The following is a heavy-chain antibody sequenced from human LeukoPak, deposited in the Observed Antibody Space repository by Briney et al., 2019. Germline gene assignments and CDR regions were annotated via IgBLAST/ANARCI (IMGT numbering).Heavy chain of an antibody. V-gene: IGHV3-7*01. D-gene: IGHD2-21*02. J-gene: IGHJ4*02. CDR2: IKQDGSEK. CDR1: GFTFSSYW. CDR3: ARDPHPDCGGDCYYFDF. Sequence: GGSLRLSCAASGFTFSSYWMSWVRQAPGKGLEWVANIKQDGSEKYYVDSVKGRFTISRDNAKNSLYLQMNSLRAEDTAVYYCARDPHPDCGGDCYYFDFWGQGTLVTASS.